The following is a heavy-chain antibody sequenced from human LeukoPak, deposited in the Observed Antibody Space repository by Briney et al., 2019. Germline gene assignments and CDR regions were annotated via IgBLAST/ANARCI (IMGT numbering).Heavy chain of an antibody. CDR2: IYYSGST. V-gene: IGHV4-59*01. Sequence: SETLSLTCTVSGGSISSYYWSWIRQPPGKGLEWIGYIYYSGSTNYNPSLKSRVTISVDTSKNQFSLKLSSVTAADTAVYYCARYSADDIGGTAMDHFDYWGQGTLVTVSS. CDR1: GGSISSYY. J-gene: IGHJ4*02. CDR3: ARYSADDIGGTAMDHFDY. D-gene: IGHD5-18*01.